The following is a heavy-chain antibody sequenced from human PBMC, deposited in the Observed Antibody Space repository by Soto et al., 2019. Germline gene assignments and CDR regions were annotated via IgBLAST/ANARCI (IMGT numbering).Heavy chain of an antibody. CDR3: ARISYWVKDY. V-gene: IGHV4-61*01. CDR2: FYYTGTT. Sequence: SETLSLTCTVSGASLSSGSYYWSWIRQPPGKGLEWIGYFYYTGTTKYNPSLESRVTISADTSKNQFSLNVTSVTAADTAVYYCARISYWVKDYWGQGALVTVSS. CDR1: GASLSSGSYY. D-gene: IGHD2-8*02. J-gene: IGHJ4*02.